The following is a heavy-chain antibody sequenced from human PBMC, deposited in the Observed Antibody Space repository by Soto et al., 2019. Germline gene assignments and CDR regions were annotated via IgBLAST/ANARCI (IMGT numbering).Heavy chain of an antibody. J-gene: IGHJ4*02. CDR3: ARRVLNSVSYSRTDS. D-gene: IGHD3-10*01. V-gene: IGHV3-48*02. CDR1: GFIFSRYD. Sequence: EVQLVESGGTLVQPGGSLRLSCIASGFIFSRYDMNWVRQAPGKGLEWVSFITPGTSPPWYADSVKGRFTVSRDNAKNSLFLQMNSLRDEDTAVYYCARRVLNSVSYSRTDSWGQGTLVTVSS. CDR2: ITPGTSPP.